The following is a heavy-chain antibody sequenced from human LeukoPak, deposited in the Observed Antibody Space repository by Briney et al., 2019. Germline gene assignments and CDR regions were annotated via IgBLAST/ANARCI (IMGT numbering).Heavy chain of an antibody. CDR2: INHRGSA. J-gene: IGHJ4*02. CDR1: GGSFSGYY. CDR3: ARTSDRYCSGGSCYLAF. Sequence: SETLSLTRAVYGGSFSGYYWSWVRQPPGKGLEWIGEINHRGSANYNPSLKSRVTISIDTSKNQFSLKVTSVTAADTAVYYCARTSDRYCSGGSCYLAFWGQGTLVTVSS. D-gene: IGHD2-15*01. V-gene: IGHV4-34*01.